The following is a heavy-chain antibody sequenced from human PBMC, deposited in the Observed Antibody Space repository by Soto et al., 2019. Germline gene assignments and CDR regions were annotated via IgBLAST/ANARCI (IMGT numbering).Heavy chain of an antibody. Sequence: QVQLAESGGGVVQPGRSLRLSCIGSGFRFSDYGMHWVSQAPGKGLEWVAMMSFDGTYKYSADSVKGRFIISRDNSKNTLFLKMNSLRAGDTAVYYCAKDRRDGEYNSVYDFWGQGNLVNVSS. V-gene: IGHV3-30*18. CDR2: MSFDGTYK. CDR1: GFRFSDYG. CDR3: AKDRRDGEYNSVYDF. J-gene: IGHJ4*02. D-gene: IGHD4-17*01.